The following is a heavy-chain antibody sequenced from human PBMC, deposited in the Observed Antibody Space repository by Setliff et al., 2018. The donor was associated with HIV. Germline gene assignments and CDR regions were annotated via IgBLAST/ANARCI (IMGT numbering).Heavy chain of an antibody. Sequence: ASVKVSCKASGYSFTDHYMHWVRQAPGQGLEWMGWVNPRSGGTNYAQKFQGTVTMTRDTSINTAYMEMSRLRSDDTALYYCGTYPPNWNYGAAAFDIWGQGTLVTVSS. CDR1: GYSFTDHY. D-gene: IGHD1-7*01. V-gene: IGHV1-2*02. CDR3: GTYPPNWNYGAAAFDI. J-gene: IGHJ3*02. CDR2: VNPRSGGT.